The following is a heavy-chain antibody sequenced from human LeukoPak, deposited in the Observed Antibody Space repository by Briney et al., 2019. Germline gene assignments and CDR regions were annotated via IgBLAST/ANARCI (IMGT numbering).Heavy chain of an antibody. Sequence: SVKVSCKASGGTFSSYAIGWVRQAPGQGLEWMGGIIPIFGTANYAQKFQGRVTITADESTSTAYMELSSLRSEDTAVYYCARDPRYSYGQPFDYWGQGTLVTVSS. CDR2: IIPIFGTA. CDR3: ARDPRYSYGQPFDY. J-gene: IGHJ4*02. CDR1: GGTFSSYA. D-gene: IGHD5-18*01. V-gene: IGHV1-69*01.